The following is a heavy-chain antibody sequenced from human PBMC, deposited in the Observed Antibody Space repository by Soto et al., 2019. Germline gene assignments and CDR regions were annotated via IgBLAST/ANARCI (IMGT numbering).Heavy chain of an antibody. D-gene: IGHD3-16*01. J-gene: IGHJ4*02. CDR2: IWYDGSKK. Sequence: VAVIWYDGSKKYYADSVKGRFTISRDNSKNTLYLQMNSLRAEDTAVYYCARARGGGYYFDYWGQGTLVTVSS. V-gene: IGHV3-33*01. CDR3: ARARGGGYYFDY.